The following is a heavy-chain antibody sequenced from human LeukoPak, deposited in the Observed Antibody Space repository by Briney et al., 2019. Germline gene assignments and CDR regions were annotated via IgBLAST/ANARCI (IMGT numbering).Heavy chain of an antibody. Sequence: SVKVSCKASGFTFTSSAVQWVRQARGQRLEWIGWTVVGSGNTNYAQKFQERVTITRDMSTSTAYMELSSLRSEDTAVYYCAADSGIIVGATPDAFDIWGQGTMVTDSS. V-gene: IGHV1-58*01. J-gene: IGHJ3*02. CDR1: GFTFTSSA. CDR2: TVVGSGNT. CDR3: AADSGIIVGATPDAFDI. D-gene: IGHD1-26*01.